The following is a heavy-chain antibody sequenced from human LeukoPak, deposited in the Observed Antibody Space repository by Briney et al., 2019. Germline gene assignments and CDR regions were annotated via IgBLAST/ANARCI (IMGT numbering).Heavy chain of an antibody. J-gene: IGHJ4*02. D-gene: IGHD4-17*01. CDR3: ARGLGETTGALDY. V-gene: IGHV3-72*01. CDR1: GFTFSDHY. CDR2: IRNKASSYPT. Sequence: GGCVRLSCAASGFTFSDHYMDWARQAPGKGLEWVGRIRNKASSYPTEYAASVKGRFTISRDDSKTSLFLQINSLKTEDTAVYYCARGLGETTGALDYWGEGTVDPVSS.